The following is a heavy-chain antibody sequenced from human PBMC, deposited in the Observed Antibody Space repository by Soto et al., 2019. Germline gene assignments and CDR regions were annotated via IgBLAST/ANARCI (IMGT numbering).Heavy chain of an antibody. J-gene: IGHJ4*02. D-gene: IGHD3-22*01. CDR1: GFTFSSYA. V-gene: IGHV3-23*01. CDR2: ISGSGGST. Sequence: VGSLRLSCAASGFTFSSYAMSWVRHAPGKGLEWVSAISGSGGSTYYADSVKGRFTISRDNSKNTLYLQMNSLRAEDTAVYYCAKDSLTLSIYYYDSSGHSGVFDYWGQGTLVTVS. CDR3: AKDSLTLSIYYYDSSGHSGVFDY.